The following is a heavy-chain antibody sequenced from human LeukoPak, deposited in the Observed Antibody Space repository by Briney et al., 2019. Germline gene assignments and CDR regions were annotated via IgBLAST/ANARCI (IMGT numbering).Heavy chain of an antibody. CDR3: ARSTMMVADFDY. D-gene: IGHD3-22*01. J-gene: IGHJ4*02. CDR1: GGSISSYY. Sequence: SETLSLTCTVSGGSISSYYWSWIRQPPGKGLEWIGYIYYSGSTNYNPSLKSRVTISVDTSKNQFSLKLSSVTAADTAVYYCARSTMMVADFDYWGQGTLVTVSS. CDR2: IYYSGST. V-gene: IGHV4-59*01.